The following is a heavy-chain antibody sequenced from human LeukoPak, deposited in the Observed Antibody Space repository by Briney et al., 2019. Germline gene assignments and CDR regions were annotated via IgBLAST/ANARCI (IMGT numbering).Heavy chain of an antibody. V-gene: IGHV3-23*01. CDR2: VSGSGGST. CDR1: GFTFNNYP. J-gene: IGHJ3*02. CDR3: AKDRVYSSGATDAFDI. D-gene: IGHD6-19*01. Sequence: GGSLRLSCAASGFTFNNYPMSWVRQAPGKGLEWVSAVSGSGGSTYYADSVKGRFTISGDNSKNTLYLQMNSLRAEDTAVYYCAKDRVYSSGATDAFDIWGQGTMVTVSS.